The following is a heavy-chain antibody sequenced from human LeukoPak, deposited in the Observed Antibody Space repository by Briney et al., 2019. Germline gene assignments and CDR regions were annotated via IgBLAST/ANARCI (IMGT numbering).Heavy chain of an antibody. CDR2: ISPSGRNT. CDR3: AKGGSDSSGYYSLYYYYYMGV. J-gene: IGHJ6*03. Sequence: PGGSLRLSCAASGFTFSSYGMSWVRQAPGKGLEWVSAISPSGRNTYYAASVKGRFITSRDNSKNMLYLQMSSLRAEDTAVYYCAKGGSDSSGYYSLYYYYYMGVWGKGTTVTISS. CDR1: GFTFSSYG. D-gene: IGHD3-22*01. V-gene: IGHV3-23*01.